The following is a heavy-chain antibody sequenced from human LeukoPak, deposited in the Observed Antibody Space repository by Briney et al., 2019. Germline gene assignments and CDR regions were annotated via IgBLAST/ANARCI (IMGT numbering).Heavy chain of an antibody. CDR3: ARGPRSSSWFGDFDY. J-gene: IGHJ4*02. CDR2: INHSGST. V-gene: IGHV4-34*01. D-gene: IGHD6-13*01. Sequence: SETLSLTCAVYGGSFSGYYWSWIRQPPGKGLEWIGEINHSGSTNYNPSLKSRVTISVDTSKNQFSLKLSSVTAADTAVYYCARGPRSSSWFGDFDYWGQGTLVTVSS. CDR1: GGSFSGYY.